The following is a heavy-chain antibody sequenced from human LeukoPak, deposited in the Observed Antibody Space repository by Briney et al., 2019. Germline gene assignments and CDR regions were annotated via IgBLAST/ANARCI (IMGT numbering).Heavy chain of an antibody. CDR2: ISYDGSNK. CDR3: ARRGNYGMDV. Sequence: GGSLRLSCAASGFTFSSYAMHWVRQAPGKGLEWVAVISYDGSNKYYADSVKGRFTISRDNSKNTLYLQMNSLRAEDTAVYYCARRGNYGMDVWGQGTTVTVSS. V-gene: IGHV3-30-3*01. CDR1: GFTFSSYA. D-gene: IGHD1-26*01. J-gene: IGHJ6*02.